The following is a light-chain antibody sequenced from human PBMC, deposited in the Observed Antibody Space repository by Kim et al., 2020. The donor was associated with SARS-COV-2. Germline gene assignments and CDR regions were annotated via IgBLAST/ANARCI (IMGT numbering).Light chain of an antibody. CDR2: DAS. J-gene: IGKJ4*01. Sequence: PGERATLSCRASQSVSSTYLAWYQQKPGQAPRLLIYDASSRATGIPDRFSGSGSGTDFTLTISRLEPEDFAVYYCQQYGSSPRLTFGGGTKVDIK. CDR3: QQYGSSPRLT. CDR1: QSVSSTY. V-gene: IGKV3-20*01.